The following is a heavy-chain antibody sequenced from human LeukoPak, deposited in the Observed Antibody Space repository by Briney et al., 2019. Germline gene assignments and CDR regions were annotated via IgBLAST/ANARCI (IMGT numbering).Heavy chain of an antibody. D-gene: IGHD3-10*01. CDR1: GYTFTSYA. Sequence: ASVKVTCKASGYTFTSYAIIWVRQAPGQGLEWMGWISGNNVNTNYAQKLQGRVTMTTDTSTSTAYMELRSLRSDDTAVYYCASSSGSGSYYTFWGQGTLRTVSS. CDR2: ISGNNVNT. CDR3: ASSSGSGSYYTF. V-gene: IGHV1-18*01. J-gene: IGHJ4*02.